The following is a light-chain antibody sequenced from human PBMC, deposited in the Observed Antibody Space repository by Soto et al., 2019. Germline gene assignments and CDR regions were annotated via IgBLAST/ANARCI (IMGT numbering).Light chain of an antibody. V-gene: IGKV3-20*01. J-gene: IGKJ1*01. CDR1: QSVVSSY. Sequence: EILLTQSPGTLSLSPGERATLSCRASQSVVSSYVAWYQQTPGQAPRLLIYGSSNRATGIPDRFSVSGSGTDFTLTISRLEPEDFAVYYCQQYGHSPWTFGQGTK. CDR2: GSS. CDR3: QQYGHSPWT.